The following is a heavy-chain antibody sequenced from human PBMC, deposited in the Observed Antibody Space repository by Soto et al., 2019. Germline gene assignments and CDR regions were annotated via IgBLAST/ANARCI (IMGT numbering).Heavy chain of an antibody. CDR2: IYYSGST. CDR1: GGTISSYY. CDR3: ARAPRGNYGYPSYFDY. Sequence: SETLSLTSPFSGGTISSYYWSWIRQPPGKGLEWIGYIYYSGSTNYNPSLKSRVTISVDTSKNQFSLKLSSVTAADTAVYYCARAPRGNYGYPSYFDYWGQGTLVTVSS. D-gene: IGHD3-10*01. V-gene: IGHV4-59*01. J-gene: IGHJ4*02.